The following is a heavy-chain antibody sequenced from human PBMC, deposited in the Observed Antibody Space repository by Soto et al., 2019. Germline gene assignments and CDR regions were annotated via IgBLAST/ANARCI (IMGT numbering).Heavy chain of an antibody. CDR1: GGTFSSYA. J-gene: IGHJ6*02. D-gene: IGHD3-22*01. CDR3: ARVVGDSSGYFYYYYGMDV. Sequence: GASVKVSCKASGGTFSSYAISWVRQAPGQGLEWMGGIIPIFGTANYAQKFQGRVTITADESTSTAYMELSSLRSEDTAVYYCARVVGDSSGYFYYYYGMDVWGQGXTVTVYS. V-gene: IGHV1-69*13. CDR2: IIPIFGTA.